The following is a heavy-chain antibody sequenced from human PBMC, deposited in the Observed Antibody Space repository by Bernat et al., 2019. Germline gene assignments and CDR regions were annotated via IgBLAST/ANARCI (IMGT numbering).Heavy chain of an antibody. CDR3: TTNWVDIWTGYAY. V-gene: IGHV3-15*07. Sequence: EVQLVESGGGLVKPGGSLRLSCAASGFTFSNAWMNWFRQAPGQGLEWVGRIKSKTDGGTTDYAEPVKGRFTISRDDSKNTLYLQMNSLKTEDTDVYYCTTNWVDIWTGYAYWGQGTLVTVSS. J-gene: IGHJ4*02. D-gene: IGHD3-9*01. CDR1: GFTFSNAW. CDR2: IKSKTDGGTT.